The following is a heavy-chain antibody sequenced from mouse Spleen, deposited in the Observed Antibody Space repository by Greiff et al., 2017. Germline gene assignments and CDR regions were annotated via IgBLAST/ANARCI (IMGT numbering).Heavy chain of an antibody. CDR3: TRGAARAPYAMDY. CDR2: ISSGGSYT. V-gene: IGHV5-6-4*01. Sequence: EVMLVESGGGLVKPGGSLKLSCAASGFTFSSYTMSWVRQTPEKRLEWVATISSGGSYTYYPDSVKGRFTISRDNAKNTLYLQMSSLKSEDTAMYYCTRGAARAPYAMDYWGQGTSVTVSS. J-gene: IGHJ4*01. D-gene: IGHD3-1*01. CDR1: GFTFSSYT.